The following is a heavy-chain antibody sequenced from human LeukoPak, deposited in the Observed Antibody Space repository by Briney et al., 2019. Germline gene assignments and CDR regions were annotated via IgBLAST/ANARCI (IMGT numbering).Heavy chain of an antibody. CDR2: ISGDGTRT. Sequence: GGSLRLSCVASGFTFSIYTMTWARQAPVKGLEWVSAISGDGTRTYYADSVKGRFTISRDNSKNTLYLEMSSLRVEDTAIYYCAKWPEGAMDYFDYWGQGTLVTVSS. J-gene: IGHJ4*02. V-gene: IGHV3-23*01. D-gene: IGHD3-16*01. CDR3: AKWPEGAMDYFDY. CDR1: GFTFSIYT.